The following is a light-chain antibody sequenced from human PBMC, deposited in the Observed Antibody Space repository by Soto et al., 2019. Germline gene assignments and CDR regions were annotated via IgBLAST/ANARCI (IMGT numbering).Light chain of an antibody. CDR3: AAWDDSLNGVV. Sequence: QLVLTKPPSVSEAPRQRVTISCSGSSSNIGNNAVNWYQQLPGKAPKLLIYYDDLLPSGVSDRFSGSKSGTSASLAISGLQSEDEADYYCAAWDDSLNGVVFGGGTQLTVL. J-gene: IGLJ2*01. CDR2: YDD. V-gene: IGLV1-36*01. CDR1: SSNIGNNA.